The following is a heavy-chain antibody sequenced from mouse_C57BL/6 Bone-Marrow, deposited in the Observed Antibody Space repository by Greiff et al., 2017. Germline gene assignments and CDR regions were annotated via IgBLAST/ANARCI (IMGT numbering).Heavy chain of an antibody. Sequence: DVKLQESGGGLVQPGGSMKLSCAASGFTFSDAWMDWVRQSPEKGLEWVAEIRNKANNHATYYAESVKGRFTISRDDSKSSVYLQMNSLRAEDTGIYYCTRSSYYYYGSDWYFDVWGTGTTVTVSS. CDR3: TRSSYYYYGSDWYFDV. D-gene: IGHD1-1*01. V-gene: IGHV6-6*01. CDR2: IRNKANNHAT. J-gene: IGHJ1*03. CDR1: GFTFSDAW.